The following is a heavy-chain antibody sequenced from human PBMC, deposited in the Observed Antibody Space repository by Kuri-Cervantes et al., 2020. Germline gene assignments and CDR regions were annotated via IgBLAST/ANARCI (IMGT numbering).Heavy chain of an antibody. V-gene: IGHV3-7*01. J-gene: IGHJ5*02. D-gene: IGHD3-9*01. CDR2: IKQDGSEK. CDR3: AREVDTNWFDP. CDR1: GFTFSSYS. Sequence: GGSLRLSCAASGFTFSSYSMNWVRQAPGKGLEWVANIKQDGSEKYYVDSVKGRFTISRDNAKNSLYLQMNSLRAEDTAVYYCAREVDTNWFDPWGQGTLVTVSS.